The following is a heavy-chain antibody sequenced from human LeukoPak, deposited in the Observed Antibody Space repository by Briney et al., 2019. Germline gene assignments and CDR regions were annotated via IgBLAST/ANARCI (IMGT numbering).Heavy chain of an antibody. Sequence: GASVTVSCKASGYTFTSYAIHWVRQTPGQRLEWMGWISAGNGNTKYSQNSQGRVTFISNTSATTAFMELSSLRSEDAAVYYCARDSGSGNNDYWGQGTLVTVSS. CDR1: GYTFTSYA. CDR3: ARDSGSGNNDY. CDR2: ISAGNGNT. D-gene: IGHD1-26*01. V-gene: IGHV1-3*01. J-gene: IGHJ4*02.